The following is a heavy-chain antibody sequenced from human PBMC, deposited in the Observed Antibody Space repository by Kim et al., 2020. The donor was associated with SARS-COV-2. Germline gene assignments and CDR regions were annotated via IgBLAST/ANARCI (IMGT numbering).Heavy chain of an antibody. CDR2: TYYRSKWYN. CDR3: AREYSASFQLRQLVRYGMDV. Sequence: SQTLSLTCAISGDSVSSNSAAWNWIRQSPSRGLEWLGRTYYRSKWYNDYAVSVKSRITINPDTSKNQFSLQLNSVTPEDTAVYYCAREYSASFQLRQLVRYGMDVWGQGTTVTVSS. D-gene: IGHD6-6*01. V-gene: IGHV6-1*01. J-gene: IGHJ6*02. CDR1: GDSVSSNSAA.